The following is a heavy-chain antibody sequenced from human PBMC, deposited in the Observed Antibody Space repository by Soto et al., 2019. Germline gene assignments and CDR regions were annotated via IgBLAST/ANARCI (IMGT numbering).Heavy chain of an antibody. V-gene: IGHV4-59*01. CDR3: ARTAPVDTFDY. Sequence: SETLSLTCTVSGGSISSYYWSWIRQPPGKGLEWIGYIYYSGSTNYNPSLKSRVNISVDTSKNQFSLKLSSVTAADTAVYYCARTAPVDTFDYWGQGTLVTVSS. CDR1: GGSISSYY. CDR2: IYYSGST. J-gene: IGHJ4*02. D-gene: IGHD5-18*01.